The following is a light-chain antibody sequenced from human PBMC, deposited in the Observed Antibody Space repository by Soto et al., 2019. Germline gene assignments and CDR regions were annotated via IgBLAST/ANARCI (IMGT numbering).Light chain of an antibody. CDR1: QSVSSNY. J-gene: IGKJ1*01. CDR2: GAS. CDR3: QQYDTPPRT. V-gene: IGKV3-20*01. Sequence: EIVLTQSPGTLSLSPGERATLSCRASQSVSSNYWAWYQHKRGQAPRLLIYGASSRATGIPTRFSGSGSGTDFTLTISRLETEDFAVYYCQQYDTPPRTFGQGTKGEI.